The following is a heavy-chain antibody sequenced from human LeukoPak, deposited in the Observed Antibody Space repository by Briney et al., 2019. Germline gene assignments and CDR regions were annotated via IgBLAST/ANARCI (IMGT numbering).Heavy chain of an antibody. Sequence: PSETLSLTCTVSGGSISTSNYYWGRIRQPPGKGPEWIGSIYHNGNTFYDPSLKSRSTISVDTSKNQFSLKLSSVTAADTAVYYCARDLRLSPYSGGWPLDYWGQGTLVTVSS. D-gene: IGHD6-19*01. CDR3: ARDLRLSPYSGGWPLDY. CDR1: GGSISTSNYY. V-gene: IGHV4-39*07. CDR2: IYHNGNT. J-gene: IGHJ4*02.